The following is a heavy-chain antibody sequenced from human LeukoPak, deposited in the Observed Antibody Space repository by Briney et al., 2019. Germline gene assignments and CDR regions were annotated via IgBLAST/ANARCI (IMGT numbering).Heavy chain of an antibody. J-gene: IGHJ6*02. Sequence: SETLSLTCTVSGGSISSDASYWAWIRQPPGKGLEWIGSIYYGGDTYYNTSLQSRVSISVDASKNEFSLKLSSVTAADTAVFYCARLFSGGWEYRYGLGVWGQGTTITVSS. V-gene: IGHV4-39*01. D-gene: IGHD6-19*01. CDR3: ARLFSGGWEYRYGLGV. CDR1: GGSISSDASY. CDR2: IYYGGDT.